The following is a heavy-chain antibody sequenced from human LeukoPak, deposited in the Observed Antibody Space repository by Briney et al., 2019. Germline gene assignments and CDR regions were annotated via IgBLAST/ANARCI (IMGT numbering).Heavy chain of an antibody. CDR3: ARIAVAASVPY. Sequence: GGSLRLPCAASGFTFGSYAMYWVRQAPGKGLEWVSGISGSGGSTFYADSVKGRFTISRDNSKNTLYLQMNSLRAEDTAVYYCARIAVAASVPYWGQGTLVTASS. J-gene: IGHJ4*02. CDR1: GFTFGSYA. V-gene: IGHV3-23*01. D-gene: IGHD6-19*01. CDR2: ISGSGGST.